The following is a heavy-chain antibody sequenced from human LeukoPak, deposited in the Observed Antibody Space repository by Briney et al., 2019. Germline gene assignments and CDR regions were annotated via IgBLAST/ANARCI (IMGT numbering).Heavy chain of an antibody. CDR3: ARGHYCGSTSCYAFDY. Sequence: ASVKVSCKASGGTFSSYAISWVRQAPGQGLEWVGRIIPILGIANYAQKFQGRVTITADKSTSTAYMELSSLRSEDTAVYYCARGHYCGSTSCYAFDYWGQGTLVTVSS. CDR1: GGTFSSYA. V-gene: IGHV1-69*04. J-gene: IGHJ4*02. CDR2: IIPILGIA. D-gene: IGHD2-2*01.